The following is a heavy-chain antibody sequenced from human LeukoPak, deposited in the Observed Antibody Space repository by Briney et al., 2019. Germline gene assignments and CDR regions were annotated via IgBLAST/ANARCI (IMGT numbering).Heavy chain of an antibody. V-gene: IGHV4-59*08. CDR1: GGSISSYY. D-gene: IGHD2-15*01. CDR3: ARAIGYCSGGSCSLDY. CDR2: IYYSGST. Sequence: SETLSLTCTVSGGSISSYYWSWIRQPPGKGLEWIGYIYYSGSTNYNPSLKSRVTISVDTSKNQFSLKLSSVTAADTAVYYCARAIGYCSGGSCSLDYWGQGTLVTVSS. J-gene: IGHJ4*02.